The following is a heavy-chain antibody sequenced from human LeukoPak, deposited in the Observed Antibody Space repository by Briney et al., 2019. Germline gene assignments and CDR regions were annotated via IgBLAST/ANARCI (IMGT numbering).Heavy chain of an antibody. CDR2: ISYDGSNK. V-gene: IGHV3-30-3*01. J-gene: IGHJ4*02. CDR1: GFTFSSYA. CDR3: ARDRNARELLPNYFDY. D-gene: IGHD1-26*01. Sequence: GRSLRLSCAASGFTFSSYAMHWVRQAPGKGLEWVAVISYDGSNKYYADSVKGRFTISRDNSKNTLYLQMNSLRAGDTAVYYCARDRNARELLPNYFDYWGQGTLVTVSS.